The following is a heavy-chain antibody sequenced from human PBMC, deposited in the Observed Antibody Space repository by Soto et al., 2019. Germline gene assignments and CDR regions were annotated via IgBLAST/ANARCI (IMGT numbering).Heavy chain of an antibody. CDR3: TRGSSCDTSSCFLPSYYFAMDV. J-gene: IGHJ6*02. V-gene: IGHV3-23*01. D-gene: IGHD2-2*01. Sequence: GGSLRLACEASGFTFTNFAMSWVRQAPGKGLEWVSYIGGRDGTILYAYSVNGRFAISRDNSKNTLYLQANTLRAEDTAVYYCTRGSSCDTSSCFLPSYYFAMDVWGRGTTVTVSS. CDR2: IGGRDGTI. CDR1: GFTFTNFA.